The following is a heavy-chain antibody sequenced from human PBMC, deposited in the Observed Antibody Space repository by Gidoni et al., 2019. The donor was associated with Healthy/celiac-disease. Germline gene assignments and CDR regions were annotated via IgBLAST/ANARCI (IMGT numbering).Heavy chain of an antibody. CDR2: IYSGGST. D-gene: IGHD6-13*01. CDR1: GFPVSINY. J-gene: IGHJ4*02. Sequence: DVQLVESGGGLLQTGGSLRRSCAASGFPVSINYKSWVRQAPGKGLEWVSVIYSGGSTYYADSVKGRFTISRDNSKNTLYLQMNSLRAEDTAVYYCGTGTQFDYWGQGTLVTVSS. V-gene: IGHV3-53*01. CDR3: GTGTQFDY.